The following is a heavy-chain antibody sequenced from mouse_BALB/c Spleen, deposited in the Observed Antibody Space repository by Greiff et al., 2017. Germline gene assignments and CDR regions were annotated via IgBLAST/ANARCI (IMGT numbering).Heavy chain of an antibody. Sequence: EVKLMESGGGLVQPGGSLRLSCATSGFTFTDYYMSWVRQPPGKALEWLGFIRNKANGYTTEYSASVKGRFTISRDNSQSILYLQMNTLRAEDSATYYCARDPSRRSYYYAMDYWGQGTSVTVSS. J-gene: IGHJ4*01. CDR1: GFTFTDYY. D-gene: IGHD1-3*01. V-gene: IGHV7-3*02. CDR2: IRNKANGYTT. CDR3: ARDPSRRSYYYAMDY.